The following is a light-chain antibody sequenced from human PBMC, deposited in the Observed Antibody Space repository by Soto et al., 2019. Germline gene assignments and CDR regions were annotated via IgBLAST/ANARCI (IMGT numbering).Light chain of an antibody. Sequence: DIQMTQSPSTLYASVGDRVTITCRASQSIGASLAWFQQKPGKAPNLLIYKASSLESGVPSRFSGSGSGTEFTLTISTLQPDDFAPYYCQQYNRSPLTFGGGTKVEIK. CDR1: QSIGAS. V-gene: IGKV1-5*03. CDR3: QQYNRSPLT. J-gene: IGKJ4*01. CDR2: KAS.